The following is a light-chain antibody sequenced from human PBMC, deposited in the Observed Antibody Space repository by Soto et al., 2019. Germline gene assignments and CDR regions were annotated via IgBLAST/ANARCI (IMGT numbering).Light chain of an antibody. J-gene: IGLJ3*02. Sequence: QSALTQPASVSGSHGQSITISCTGTSRDVGYYNFVSWYQQHPGKAPKLMIYEVSNRPSGVSNRFSGSKSGNTASLTISGLQAEDEADYYCSSYTSSNTWVFGGGTQLTVL. V-gene: IGLV2-14*01. CDR1: SRDVGYYNF. CDR3: SSYTSSNTWV. CDR2: EVS.